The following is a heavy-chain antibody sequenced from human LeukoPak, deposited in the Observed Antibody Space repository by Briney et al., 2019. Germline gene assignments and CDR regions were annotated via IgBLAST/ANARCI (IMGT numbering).Heavy chain of an antibody. CDR3: ARVSARPKNWFDP. CDR1: GGAISSYY. J-gene: IGHJ5*02. D-gene: IGHD6-6*01. V-gene: IGHV4-34*01. Sequence: PSETLSLTCTVSGGAISSYYWSWIRQPPGKGLEWIGEINHSGSTNYNPSLKSRVTISVDTSKNQFSLKLSSVTAADTAVYYCARVSARPKNWFDPWGQGTLVTVSS. CDR2: INHSGST.